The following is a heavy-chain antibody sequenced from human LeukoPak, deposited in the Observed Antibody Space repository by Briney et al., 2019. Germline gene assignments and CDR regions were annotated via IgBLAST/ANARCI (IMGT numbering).Heavy chain of an antibody. CDR1: GGTFSSYA. V-gene: IGHV1-69*13. CDR2: IIPIFGTA. J-gene: IGHJ4*02. D-gene: IGHD3-10*01. Sequence: SVKVSCKASGGTFSSYAISWVRQAPGQGLEWMGGIIPIFGTANYAQKFQGRVTITADESTSTAYMELSSLRSDDTAVYYCARIGIFSGFGEFTFDYWGQGTLVTVSS. CDR3: ARIGIFSGFGEFTFDY.